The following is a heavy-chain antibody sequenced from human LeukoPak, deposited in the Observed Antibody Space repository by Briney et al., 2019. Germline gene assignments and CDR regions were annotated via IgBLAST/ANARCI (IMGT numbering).Heavy chain of an antibody. Sequence: GGSLRLSCAASGFTFSSYAMSWVRQAPGKGLEWVSAISGSGSSTYYSDSVKGRFTISRDNSKNTLYLQVNSLRDEDTAVYYCAATNGITMIVVAVAFDIWGQGTMVTVSS. CDR2: ISGSGSST. J-gene: IGHJ3*02. CDR3: AATNGITMIVVAVAFDI. CDR1: GFTFSSYA. V-gene: IGHV3-23*01. D-gene: IGHD3-22*01.